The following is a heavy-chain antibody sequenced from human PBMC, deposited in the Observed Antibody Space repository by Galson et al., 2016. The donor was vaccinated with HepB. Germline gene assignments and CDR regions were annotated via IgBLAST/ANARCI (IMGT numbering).Heavy chain of an antibody. Sequence: SLRLSCAAFGFAFSGHAMSWVRQAPGKGLXXVANINPDGYTTHYADSVTGRFTVTRDDSKXTLYLLMYSLRAEDTXAYYCNTWDREHFDLWGQGTQVAVSS. V-gene: IGHV3-23*01. J-gene: IGHJ4*02. CDR1: GFAFSGHA. CDR3: NTWDREHFDL. CDR2: INPDGYTT. D-gene: IGHD1-26*01.